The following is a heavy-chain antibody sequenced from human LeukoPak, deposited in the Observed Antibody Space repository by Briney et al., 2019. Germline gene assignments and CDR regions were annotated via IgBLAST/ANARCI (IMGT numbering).Heavy chain of an antibody. CDR1: GGSIGSGSYY. V-gene: IGHV4-61*02. CDR2: IYISGST. D-gene: IGHD6-13*01. J-gene: IGHJ3*02. Sequence: SETLSLTCTVSGGSIGSGSYYWTWIRQPAGKGLEWIGRIYISGSTNYNPSLSSRVTISVDTSKNQFSLKLSSVTAADTAVYYCARTLGYSTSWRAFDIWGQGTMVTVS. CDR3: ARTLGYSTSWRAFDI.